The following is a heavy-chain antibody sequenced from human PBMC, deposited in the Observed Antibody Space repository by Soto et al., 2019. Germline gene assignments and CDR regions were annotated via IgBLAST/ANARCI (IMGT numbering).Heavy chain of an antibody. Sequence: ASVKVSCKASGYTFTGYLMHWVRQAPGQGLEWMGWINTNNGGTNSAQKFQGRVTMTMDTSINTAYMELSSLRSDDTPIHYCERGWEVVVGANYWGQGTLVTVSS. V-gene: IGHV1-2*02. D-gene: IGHD2-15*01. CDR1: GYTFTGYL. CDR2: INTNNGGT. J-gene: IGHJ4*02. CDR3: ERGWEVVVGANY.